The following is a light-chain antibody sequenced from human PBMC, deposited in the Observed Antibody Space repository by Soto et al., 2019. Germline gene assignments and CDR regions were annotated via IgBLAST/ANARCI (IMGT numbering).Light chain of an antibody. V-gene: IGKV1-5*01. CDR2: DAS. Sequence: IQSIQNPSTLSASVGDTVTIACRASQTISGWVAWSQQRPGKASNLLIFDASTLVSGVPARLSGSGSGTTFTLTISSLYSGGCGTNCFRQNNGYYGEFGLGT. CDR3: RQNNGYYGE. J-gene: IGKJ1*01. CDR1: QTISGW.